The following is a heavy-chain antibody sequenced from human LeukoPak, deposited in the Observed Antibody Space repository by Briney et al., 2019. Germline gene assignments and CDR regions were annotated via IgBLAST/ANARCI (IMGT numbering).Heavy chain of an antibody. CDR3: ARQFRDSSGYYSYYFDY. V-gene: IGHV5-51*01. J-gene: IGHJ4*02. D-gene: IGHD3-22*01. CDR2: IYPGDSDT. CDR1: GYTFHNYW. Sequence: GESLKISCKGSGYTFHNYWIGWVRQMPGRGLEWMGIIYPGDSDTRYSPSFQGQVTISADKSISTAYLQWSSLKASDTAMYYCARQFRDSSGYYSYYFDYWGQGTLVTVSS.